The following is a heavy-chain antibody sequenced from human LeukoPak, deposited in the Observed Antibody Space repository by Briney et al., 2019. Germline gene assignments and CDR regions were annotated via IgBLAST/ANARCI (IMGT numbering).Heavy chain of an antibody. V-gene: IGHV3-53*01. CDR2: IYSGGST. D-gene: IGHD3-22*01. J-gene: IGHJ4*02. CDR1: GFTVSSNY. Sequence: GGSLRLSCAASGFTVSSNYMSWVRQAPGRGLEWAAVIYSGGSTYYADSVKGRFTISRDNSKNTLYLQMNSLRAEDTAVFYCARGNYYGSSGYYLDYWGQGTLVTVSS. CDR3: ARGNYYGSSGYYLDY.